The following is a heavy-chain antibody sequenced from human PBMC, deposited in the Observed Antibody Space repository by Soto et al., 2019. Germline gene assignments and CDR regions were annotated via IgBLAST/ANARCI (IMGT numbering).Heavy chain of an antibody. V-gene: IGHV3-30*18. J-gene: IGHJ6*02. CDR3: AKDRKVGYSYGQYYYYYYGMDV. Sequence: GGSLRLSCAASGFTFSSYGMHWVRQAPGKGLEWVAVISYDGSNKYYADSVKGRFTISRDNSKNTLYLQMNSLRAEDTAVYYCAKDRKVGYSYGQYYYYYYGMDVWGQGTTVTVSS. D-gene: IGHD5-18*01. CDR2: ISYDGSNK. CDR1: GFTFSSYG.